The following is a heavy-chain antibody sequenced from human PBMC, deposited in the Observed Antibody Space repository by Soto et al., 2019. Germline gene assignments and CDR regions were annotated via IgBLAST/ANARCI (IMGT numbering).Heavy chain of an antibody. CDR2: INHSGST. Sequence: SETLSLTCAVYGGSFSGYYWSWIRQPPGKGLEWIGEINHSGSTNYNPSLKSRVTISVDTSKNQFSLKLSSVTAADTAVYYCARVDVLWFGELLQPAKFDYWGQGTLVTVSS. D-gene: IGHD3-10*01. J-gene: IGHJ4*02. CDR3: ARVDVLWFGELLQPAKFDY. CDR1: GGSFSGYY. V-gene: IGHV4-34*01.